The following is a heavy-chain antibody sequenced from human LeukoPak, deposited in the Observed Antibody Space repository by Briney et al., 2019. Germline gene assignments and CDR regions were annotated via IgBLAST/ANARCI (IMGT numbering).Heavy chain of an antibody. Sequence: HWASVKVSCKASGYTFTSYGISWVRQAPGQGLEWMGWISAYNGNTNYAQKLQGRVTITTDESTSTAYMELSSLRSEDTAVYYCARSPYCGGDCYGGSDYWGQGTLVTVSS. J-gene: IGHJ4*02. CDR2: ISAYNGNT. D-gene: IGHD2-21*02. V-gene: IGHV1-18*01. CDR1: GYTFTSYG. CDR3: ARSPYCGGDCYGGSDY.